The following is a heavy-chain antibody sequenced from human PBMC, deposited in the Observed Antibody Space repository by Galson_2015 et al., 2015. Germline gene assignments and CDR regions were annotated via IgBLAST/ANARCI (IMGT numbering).Heavy chain of an antibody. CDR3: AREHRYYYDSSGYFDY. CDR1: GFTFSSYA. D-gene: IGHD3-22*01. J-gene: IGHJ4*02. Sequence: SLRLSCAASGFTFSSYAMHWVRQAPGKGLEWVAVISYDGSNKYYADSVKGRFTISRDNSKNTLYLQMNSLRAEDTAVYYCAREHRYYYDSSGYFDYWGQGTLVTVSS. CDR2: ISYDGSNK. V-gene: IGHV3-30-3*01.